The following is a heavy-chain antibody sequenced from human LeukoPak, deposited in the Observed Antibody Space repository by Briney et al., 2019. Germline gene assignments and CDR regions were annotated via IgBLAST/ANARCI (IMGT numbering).Heavy chain of an antibody. CDR3: ARLGGVIVMEGWFDP. V-gene: IGHV4-59*01. CDR1: GGSISSYY. J-gene: IGHJ5*02. D-gene: IGHD3-22*01. CDR2: IYYSGST. Sequence: SETLSLTCTVSGGSISSYYWSWIRQPPGKGLEWIGYIYYSGSTNYNPSLKSRVTISVDTSRNQFSLKLSSVTAADTAVYYCARLGGVIVMEGWFDPWGQGTLVTVSS.